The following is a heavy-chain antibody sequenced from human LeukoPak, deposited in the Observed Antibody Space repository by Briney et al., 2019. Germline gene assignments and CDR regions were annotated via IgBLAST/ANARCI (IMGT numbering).Heavy chain of an antibody. CDR3: AKEGKGRHQRPIVVVPAAIYFQH. J-gene: IGHJ1*01. CDR2: ISSSGSTI. Sequence: GGSLRLSCAASGFTFSSYAMSWVRQAPGKGLEWVSYISSSGSTIYYADSVKGRFTISRDNAKNSLYLQMNSLRAEDTAVYYCAKEGKGRHQRPIVVVPAAIYFQHWGQGTLVTVSS. CDR1: GFTFSSYA. D-gene: IGHD2-2*01. V-gene: IGHV3-48*04.